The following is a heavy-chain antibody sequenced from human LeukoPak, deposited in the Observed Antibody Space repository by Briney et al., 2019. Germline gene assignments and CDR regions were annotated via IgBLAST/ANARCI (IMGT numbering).Heavy chain of an antibody. D-gene: IGHD3-22*01. J-gene: IGHJ6*03. CDR1: GFTFSSYE. Sequence: GGSLRLSCAASGFTFSSYEMNWVRQAPGKGLEWVSYISSSGSTIYYADSVKGRFTISRDNAKNSLSLQMNSLRAEDTAVYYCARLGDSSGYYRYNYYYYYYIDVWGKGTTVTASS. CDR3: ARLGDSSGYYRYNYYYYYYIDV. V-gene: IGHV3-48*03. CDR2: ISSSGSTI.